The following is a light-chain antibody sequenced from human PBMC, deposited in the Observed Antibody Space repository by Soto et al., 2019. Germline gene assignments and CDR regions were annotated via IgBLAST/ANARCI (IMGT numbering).Light chain of an antibody. V-gene: IGLV2-14*01. CDR1: SSDVGGYNY. CDR3: SSYTSRSTRV. Sequence: QSVLTQPASVSGSPGQSITISCTGTSSDVGGYNYVSWYQQHPGKAPELMIYDVSNRPSGVSNRFSGSKSGNTASLTISGLQAEDEADYYCSSYTSRSTRVCGGGTKLPV. CDR2: DVS. J-gene: IGLJ3*02.